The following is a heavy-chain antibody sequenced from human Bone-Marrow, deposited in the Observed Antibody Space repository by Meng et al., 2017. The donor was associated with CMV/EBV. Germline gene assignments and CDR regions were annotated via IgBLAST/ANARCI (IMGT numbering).Heavy chain of an antibody. CDR2: ISYDGSNK. J-gene: IGHJ4*02. CDR1: GFTFSSYA. Sequence: GGSLRLSCAASGFTFSSYAMHWVRQAPGKGLEWVAVISYDGSNKYYADSVKGRFTISRDNSKNTLYLQMNSLGGEDTAVFYWAKSGVTDYWGQGTLVTVS. V-gene: IGHV3-30*04. CDR3: AKSGVTDY. D-gene: IGHD1-26*01.